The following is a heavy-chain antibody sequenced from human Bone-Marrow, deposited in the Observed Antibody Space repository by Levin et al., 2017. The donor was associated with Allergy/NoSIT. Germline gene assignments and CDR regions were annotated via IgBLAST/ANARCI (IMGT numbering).Heavy chain of an antibody. CDR1: GFTFNTYA. J-gene: IGHJ2*01. CDR3: AKDLLGALDFPWYFDV. CDR2: ISGSGGTT. V-gene: IGHV3-23*01. D-gene: IGHD4/OR15-4a*01. Sequence: GGSLRLSCAASGFTFNTYALSWVRQAPGKGLEWVSSISGSGGTTYYADSVKGRFTISRDNYKNTLSLQVNSLRADDTAVYYCAKDLLGALDFPWYFDVWGRGTLVTVSS.